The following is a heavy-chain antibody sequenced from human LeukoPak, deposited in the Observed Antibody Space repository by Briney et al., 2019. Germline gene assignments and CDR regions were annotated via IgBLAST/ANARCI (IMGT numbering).Heavy chain of an antibody. Sequence: GGSLRLSCSASGFTFSSYAMHWVRQAPGKGLEYVSAISSNGGSTYYADSVKGRFTISRDNSKNTLYLQMSSLRGEDTAVYYCVQEGRYLAFDYWGQGTLVTVSS. CDR1: GFTFSSYA. J-gene: IGHJ4*02. CDR2: ISSNGGST. D-gene: IGHD1-14*01. V-gene: IGHV3-64D*06. CDR3: VQEGRYLAFDY.